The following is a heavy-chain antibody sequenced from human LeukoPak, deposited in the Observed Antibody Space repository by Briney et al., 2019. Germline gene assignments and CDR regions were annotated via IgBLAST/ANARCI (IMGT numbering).Heavy chain of an antibody. J-gene: IGHJ4*02. CDR1: GFTFDDYT. Sequence: GGSLRLSCAASGFTFDDYTMHWVRQAPGKGLEWVSLISWDGGSTYYADSVKGRFTISRDNSKNSLYLQMNSLRAEDTAVYYCARDLRGDGDYWGQGTLVTVSS. D-gene: IGHD3-16*01. CDR3: ARDLRGDGDY. CDR2: ISWDGGST. V-gene: IGHV3-43*01.